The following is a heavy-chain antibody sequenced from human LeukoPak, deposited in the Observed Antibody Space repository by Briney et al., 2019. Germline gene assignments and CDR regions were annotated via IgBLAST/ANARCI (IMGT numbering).Heavy chain of an antibody. Sequence: SETLSLTCSVSGGSISSNGYYWGWIRQPPGKGLEWIGAIYYSGSAYYNPSLKSRVTISVDTSKNQFSLKVTSVTAADTAVYYCARAYGARLYYYFDYWGQGTLVTVSS. J-gene: IGHJ4*02. CDR2: IYYSGSA. D-gene: IGHD4-17*01. V-gene: IGHV4-39*01. CDR1: GGSISSNGYY. CDR3: ARAYGARLYYYFDY.